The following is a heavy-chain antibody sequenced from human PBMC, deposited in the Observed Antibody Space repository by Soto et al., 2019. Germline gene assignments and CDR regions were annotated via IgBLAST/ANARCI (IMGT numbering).Heavy chain of an antibody. J-gene: IGHJ4*02. D-gene: IGHD1-7*01. CDR2: ISGSGGST. CDR3: AKEPYNWNYEYGPYFDY. CDR1: GFTFSSYA. V-gene: IGHV3-23*01. Sequence: GGSLRLSCAASGFTFSSYAMSWVRQAPGKGLEWVSAISGSGGSTYYADSAKGRFTISRDNSKNTLYLQMNSLRAEDTAVYYCAKEPYNWNYEYGPYFDYWGQGTLVTVSS.